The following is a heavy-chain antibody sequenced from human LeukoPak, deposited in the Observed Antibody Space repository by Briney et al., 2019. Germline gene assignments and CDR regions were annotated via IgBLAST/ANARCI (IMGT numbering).Heavy chain of an antibody. Sequence: GGSLRLSCAASGFTFDNYAMHWVRQAPGKGLEWVSLISGDDGNTYYADSVKGRFTISRHNSRNSLYLQMNSLRSEHSAFYYCAKGSQWLIHLWGRKTLVTVSS. V-gene: IGHV3-43*02. CDR2: ISGDDGNT. J-gene: IGHJ5*02. CDR1: GFTFDNYA. D-gene: IGHD5-12*01. CDR3: AKGSQWLIHL.